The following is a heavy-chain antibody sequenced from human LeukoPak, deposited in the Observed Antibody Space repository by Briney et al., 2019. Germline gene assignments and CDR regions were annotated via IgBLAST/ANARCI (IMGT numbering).Heavy chain of an antibody. Sequence: GGSLRLSCAASGFTFDDYAMHWVRQAPGKGLEWVSGTSWNSGSIGYADSVKGRFTISRDNAKNSLYLQMNSLRAEDTALYYCAKDNEQWLGLDYWGQGTLVTVSS. CDR1: GFTFDDYA. CDR2: TSWNSGSI. D-gene: IGHD6-19*01. J-gene: IGHJ4*02. CDR3: AKDNEQWLGLDY. V-gene: IGHV3-9*01.